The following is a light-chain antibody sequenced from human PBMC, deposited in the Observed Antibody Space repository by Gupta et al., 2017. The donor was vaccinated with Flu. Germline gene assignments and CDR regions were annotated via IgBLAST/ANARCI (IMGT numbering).Light chain of an antibody. V-gene: IGKV1-5*03. CDR2: KAS. CDR3: QQEESSSWT. Sequence: DIQMTQSPSTLPASVGDRVTITCQASRSISSWLAWYQQKPGKAPKLLIYKASNLEIGVPSMFSGSGFGTEFTLTISSLQPDDFATYYCQQEESSSWTFGQGTRVDIK. CDR1: RSISSW. J-gene: IGKJ1*01.